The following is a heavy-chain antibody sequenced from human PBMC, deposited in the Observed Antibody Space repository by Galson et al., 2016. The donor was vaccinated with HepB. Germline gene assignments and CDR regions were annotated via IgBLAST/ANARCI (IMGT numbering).Heavy chain of an antibody. D-gene: IGHD6-13*01. J-gene: IGHJ6*02. Sequence: SVKVSCKASGYTFRNYVISWVRQAPGQGLEWMGGIIPRFGTPYYAHNFRGRVTINADDSTSTGYMALSSLRSEDTAVYYCARSAPSGLNHHYYYGMDVWGQGTLVTVSS. CDR1: GYTFRNYV. V-gene: IGHV1-69*13. CDR3: ARSAPSGLNHHYYYGMDV. CDR2: IIPRFGTP.